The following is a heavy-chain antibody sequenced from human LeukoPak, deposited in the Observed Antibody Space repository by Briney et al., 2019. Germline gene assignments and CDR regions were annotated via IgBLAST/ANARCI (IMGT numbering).Heavy chain of an antibody. Sequence: GGSLRLSCAASGFTFSFYWMTWVRQAPGNGLEWVANIKQDGSEKYYEDSVKGRFTISRDNAKNSLYLQLNSLRAEDTAVYYCARGNWNYMAGLDYWGQGTLVTVSS. V-gene: IGHV3-7*04. CDR1: GFTFSFYW. CDR2: IKQDGSEK. J-gene: IGHJ4*02. D-gene: IGHD1-7*01. CDR3: ARGNWNYMAGLDY.